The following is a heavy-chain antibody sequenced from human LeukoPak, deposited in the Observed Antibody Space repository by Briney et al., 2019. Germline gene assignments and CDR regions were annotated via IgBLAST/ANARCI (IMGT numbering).Heavy chain of an antibody. Sequence: PGGSLRPSCEPPGFTFSRNAIHGVRRGPGKGREWVSYIAHHGSNKYYADSVKGRFTISRENPKRTLYLQMNSLRADDTAVYYCAKDGSWSCTDWGQGTLVTVSS. J-gene: IGHJ4*02. D-gene: IGHD2-8*02. CDR2: IAHHGSNK. V-gene: IGHV3-30*02. CDR3: AKDGSWSCTD. CDR1: GFTFSRNA.